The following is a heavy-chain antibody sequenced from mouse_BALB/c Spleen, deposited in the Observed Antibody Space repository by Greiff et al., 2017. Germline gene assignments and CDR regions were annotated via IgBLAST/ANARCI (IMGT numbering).Heavy chain of an antibody. V-gene: IGHV3-6*02. CDR1: GYSITSGYY. CDR3: AILRLRYYAMDY. J-gene: IGHJ4*01. Sequence: DVQLQESGPGLVKPSQSLSLTCSVTGYSITSGYYWNWIRQFPGNKLEWMGYISYDGSNNYNPSLKNRISITRDTSKNQFFLKLNSVTTEDTATYYCAILRLRYYAMDYWGQGTSVTVSS. D-gene: IGHD1-2*01. CDR2: ISYDGSN.